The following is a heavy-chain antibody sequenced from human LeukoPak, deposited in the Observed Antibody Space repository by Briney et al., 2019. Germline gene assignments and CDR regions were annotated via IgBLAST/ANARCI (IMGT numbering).Heavy chain of an antibody. CDR2: MNPNSGNT. J-gene: IGHJ5*02. Sequence: GASVKVSCKASGYTFTSSDINWVRQATGQGLEWMGWMNPNSGNTGYAQKFQGRVTITRNTSISTAYMEPSSLRSEDTAVYYCARRRIAAAGRTNWFDPWGQGTLVTVSS. V-gene: IGHV1-8*03. CDR3: ARRRIAAAGRTNWFDP. D-gene: IGHD6-13*01. CDR1: GYTFTSSD.